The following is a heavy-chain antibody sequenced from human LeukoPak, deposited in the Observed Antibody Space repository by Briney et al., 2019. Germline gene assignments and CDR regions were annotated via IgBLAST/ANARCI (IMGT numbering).Heavy chain of an antibody. CDR3: TRGAEYYAIWRGYAGYSDY. J-gene: IGHJ4*02. CDR1: GYSISNGYY. CDR2: ISHRGST. V-gene: IGHV4-38-2*02. D-gene: IGHD3-3*01. Sequence: SETLSLTCTVSGYSISNGYYWGWIRQPPGKGLEWVGSISHRGSTYYNPSLRRRITISLDRSKQKVSLKLTSVTAADTAVYFCTRGAEYYAIWRGYAGYSDYCGQGISFTVSS.